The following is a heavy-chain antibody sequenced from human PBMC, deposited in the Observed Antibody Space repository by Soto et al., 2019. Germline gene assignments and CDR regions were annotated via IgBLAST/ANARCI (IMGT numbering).Heavy chain of an antibody. CDR3: ARDLISGTTGYYTHV. Sequence: SETLSLTCTVSGGSISSGGYYWSWIRQHPGKGLEWIGYIYYSGSTYYNPSLKSRVTISVDTSKNQFSLKLSSVTAADTAVYYCARDLISGTTGYYTHVWGKATPVTVSS. J-gene: IGHJ6*03. CDR2: IYYSGST. D-gene: IGHD1-7*01. V-gene: IGHV4-31*03. CDR1: GGSISSGGYY.